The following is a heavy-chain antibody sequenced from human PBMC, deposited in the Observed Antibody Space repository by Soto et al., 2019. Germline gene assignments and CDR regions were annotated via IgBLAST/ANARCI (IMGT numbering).Heavy chain of an antibody. CDR1: GGSFSGYY. J-gene: IGHJ4*02. V-gene: IGHV4-34*01. CDR2: INHSGST. D-gene: IGHD6-13*01. Sequence: SETLSLTCAVYGGSFSGYYWSWIRQPPGKGLEWIGEINHSGSTNYNPSLKSRVTISVDTSKNQFSLKLSSVTAADTAVYYCARTYSSSWSPFDYWGQETLVTVSS. CDR3: ARTYSSSWSPFDY.